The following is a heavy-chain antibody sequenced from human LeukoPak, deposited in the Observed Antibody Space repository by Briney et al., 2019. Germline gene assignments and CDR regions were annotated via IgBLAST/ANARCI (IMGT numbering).Heavy chain of an antibody. J-gene: IGHJ4*02. Sequence: PGGSLRLSCAASGFTFSGFAMHWVRQASGKGLEWVGRIRSKANSYATAYAASAKGRFTISRDDSKNTAYLQMNSLKTEDTAVYYCTVSYYYDSSGYPPIDYWGQGTLVTVSS. V-gene: IGHV3-73*01. D-gene: IGHD3-22*01. CDR2: IRSKANSYAT. CDR3: TVSYYYDSSGYPPIDY. CDR1: GFTFSGFA.